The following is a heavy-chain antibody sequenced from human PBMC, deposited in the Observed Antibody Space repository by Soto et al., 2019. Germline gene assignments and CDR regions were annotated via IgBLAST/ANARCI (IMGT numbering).Heavy chain of an antibody. J-gene: IGHJ5*02. V-gene: IGHV5-51*01. CDR2: IYPIESDA. D-gene: IGHD2-15*01. Sequence: PGESLKLSCAASGYTFANYWIGWVRQMPGKGLELMGIIYPIESDARYSPSFQGQVIISADKSINTAYLQWSSLRASDTAIYYYLRHGRSGGSSYSGWFDPWGQGTLVTVSS. CDR3: LRHGRSGGSSYSGWFDP. CDR1: GYTFANYW.